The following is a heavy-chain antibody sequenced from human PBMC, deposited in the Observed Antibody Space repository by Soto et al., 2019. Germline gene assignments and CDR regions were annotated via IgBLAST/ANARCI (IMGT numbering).Heavy chain of an antibody. V-gene: IGHV3-30*18. J-gene: IGHJ6*02. CDR2: ISYDGSNK. CDR1: GFTFSSYG. D-gene: IGHD1-26*01. Sequence: GGSLRLSCAASGFTFSSYGMHWVRQAPGKGLEWVAVISYDGSNKYYADSVKGRFTISRGNSKNTLYLQMNSLRAEDTAVYYCAKGPFWSGATTVWYYYYGMDVWGPGTQGTVSS. CDR3: AKGPFWSGATTVWYYYYGMDV.